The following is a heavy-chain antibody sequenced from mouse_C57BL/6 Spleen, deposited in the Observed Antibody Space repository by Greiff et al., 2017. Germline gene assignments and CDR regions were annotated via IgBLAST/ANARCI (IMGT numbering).Heavy chain of an antibody. D-gene: IGHD1-1*01. CDR1: GYSFTGYY. J-gene: IGHJ2*01. CDR2: INPSTGGT. Sequence: EVKLVESGPELVKPGASVKISCKASGYSFTGYYMNWVKQSPEKSLEWIGEINPSTGGTTYNQKFKAKATLTVDKSSSTAYMQLKSLTSEDSAVYYCARGNYGSSFDYWGQGTTLTVSS. CDR3: ARGNYGSSFDY. V-gene: IGHV1-42*01.